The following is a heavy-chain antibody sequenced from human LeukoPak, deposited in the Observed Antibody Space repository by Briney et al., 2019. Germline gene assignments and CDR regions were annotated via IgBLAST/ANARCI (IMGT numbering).Heavy chain of an antibody. CDR2: IRYDGSNK. D-gene: IGHD3-10*01. CDR1: GFTFSSYG. J-gene: IGHJ6*03. Sequence: GGSLRLSCAASGFTFSSYGMHWVRQAPGKGLGWVAFIRYDGSNKYYADSVKGRFTISRDNSKNTLYLQMNSLRAEDTAVYYCAKDGIMTAYYYGSGTYMDVWGKGTTVTISS. V-gene: IGHV3-30*02. CDR3: AKDGIMTAYYYGSGTYMDV.